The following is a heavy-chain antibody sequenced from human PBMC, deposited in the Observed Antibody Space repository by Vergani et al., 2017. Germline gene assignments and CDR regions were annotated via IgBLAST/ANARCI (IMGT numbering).Heavy chain of an antibody. CDR2: IIPIFGTA. CDR3: ARAVEKSSSSAYYYYYYMDV. J-gene: IGHJ6*03. Sequence: QVQLVQSGAEVKKPGSSVKVSCKASGGTFSSYAISWVRQAPGQGLEWMGGIIPIFGTANYAQKFQGRVTITADESTSTAYMELSSLRSEDTAVYYDARAVEKSSSSAYYYYYYMDVWGKGTTVTVSS. D-gene: IGHD6-6*01. V-gene: IGHV1-69*01. CDR1: GGTFSSYA.